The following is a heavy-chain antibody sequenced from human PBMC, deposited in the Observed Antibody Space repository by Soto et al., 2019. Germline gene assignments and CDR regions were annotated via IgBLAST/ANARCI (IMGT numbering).Heavy chain of an antibody. Sequence: SETQSLTCSVSGGYISSYYWSWIRQHPGKGLEWIGYIFYSGTTYYNPSLKSRVTISVDTSKNQFSLKLRSVTAADTAVYYCARSVDPWGQGTLVTVSS. CDR2: IFYSGTT. J-gene: IGHJ5*02. CDR1: GGYISSYY. V-gene: IGHV4-59*06. CDR3: ARSVDP.